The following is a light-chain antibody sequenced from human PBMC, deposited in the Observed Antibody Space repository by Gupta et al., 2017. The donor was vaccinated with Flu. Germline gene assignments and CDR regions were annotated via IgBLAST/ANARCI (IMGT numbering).Light chain of an antibody. CDR3: SSWDDGLVV. J-gene: IGLJ3*02. CDR2: RNN. CDR1: STNIGSHY. V-gene: IGLV1-47*01. Sequence: QAVLTQPPSASGPPGQRVTIPCSGRSTNIGSHYVYWYQQLPGTAPKLLIYRNNQRPSGVPDRFSGSKSGTSGSLAISGLRSEDEADYYCSSWDDGLVVFGGGTKLTVL.